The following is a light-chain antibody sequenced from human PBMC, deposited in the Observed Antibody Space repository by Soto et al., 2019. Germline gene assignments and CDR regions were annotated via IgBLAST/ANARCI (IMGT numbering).Light chain of an antibody. J-gene: IGLJ3*02. V-gene: IGLV2-8*01. CDR3: TSYGGRDNLM. CDR1: SSDIGAYNY. CDR2: EVN. Sequence: QSALTQPPSASGSPGQSVTISCTGTSSDIGAYNYVSWFQQHPGEAPKLIISEVNNRPSGVPDRFSGSKSGNTASLTVSGLQAEDEADYYCTSYGGRDNLMFGGGTKVTVL.